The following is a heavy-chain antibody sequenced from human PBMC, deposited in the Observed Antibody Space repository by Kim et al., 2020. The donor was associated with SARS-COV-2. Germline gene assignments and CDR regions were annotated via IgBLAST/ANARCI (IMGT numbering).Heavy chain of an antibody. CDR3: ARGFVSYYRRFDY. D-gene: IGHD3-10*01. V-gene: IGHV4-34*01. Sequence: SETLSLTCAVYGGSFSGYYWSWIRQPPGKGLEWIGEINHSGSTNYNPSLKSRVTISVDTSKNQFSLKLSSVTAADTAVYYCARGFVSYYRRFDYWGQGTLVTVSS. CDR1: GGSFSGYY. CDR2: INHSGST. J-gene: IGHJ4*02.